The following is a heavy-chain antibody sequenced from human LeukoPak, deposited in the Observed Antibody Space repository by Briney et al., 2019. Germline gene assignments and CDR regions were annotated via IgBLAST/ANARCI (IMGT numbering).Heavy chain of an antibody. V-gene: IGHV4-59*01. J-gene: IGHJ5*02. CDR3: ARALRQQLVTVWFDP. CDR2: IYYSGST. D-gene: IGHD6-13*01. CDR1: GDSINSYY. Sequence: KPSETLSLTCTVSGDSINSYYWTWIRQPPGKGLEWIGYIYYSGSTNYNPSLKSRVTISVDTSKNQFSLRLTSVTAADTAVYYCARALRQQLVTVWFDPWGQGTLVTVSS.